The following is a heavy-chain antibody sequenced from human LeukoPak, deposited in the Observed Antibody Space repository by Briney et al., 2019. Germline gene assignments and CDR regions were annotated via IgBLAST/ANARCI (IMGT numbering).Heavy chain of an antibody. J-gene: IGHJ1*01. CDR1: GYTFTSYA. CDR2: INTNTGNP. Sequence: GASVKVSCKASGYTFTSYAMNWVRQAPGQGLEWMGWINTNTGNPTYAQGFTGRSVFSLDTSVSTAYLQISSLKAEDTAVYYCARHYHSSGWPPTFEYFQHWGQGTLVTVSS. CDR3: ARHYHSSGWPPTFEYFQH. D-gene: IGHD6-19*01. V-gene: IGHV7-4-1*02.